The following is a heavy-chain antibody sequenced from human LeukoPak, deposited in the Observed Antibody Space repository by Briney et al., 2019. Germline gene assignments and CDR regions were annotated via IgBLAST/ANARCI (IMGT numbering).Heavy chain of an antibody. D-gene: IGHD5-12*01. CDR2: ISNGAGST. CDR1: GFIFRNHP. J-gene: IGHJ4*02. CDR3: VKEIYSASSPFDY. Sequence: GGSLRLSCSASGFIFRNHPMHWVRQAPGKGLECVSGISNGAGSTYYADSVTGRFTISRDNSKNTLYLQMSSLRAEDTAVYYCVKEIYSASSPFDYWGQGTPVTVSS. V-gene: IGHV3-64D*09.